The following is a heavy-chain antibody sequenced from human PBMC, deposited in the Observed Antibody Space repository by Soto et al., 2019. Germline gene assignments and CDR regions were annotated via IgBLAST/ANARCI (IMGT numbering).Heavy chain of an antibody. V-gene: IGHV1-69*13. Sequence: ASVKVSCKASGGTFSSYAISWVRQAPGQGLEWMGGIIPIFGTANYAQKFQGRVTITADESTSTAYMELSSLRSEDTAVYYCARGRDIVLVPAAPYYYYGMDVWGQGTTVTV. D-gene: IGHD2-2*01. J-gene: IGHJ6*02. CDR3: ARGRDIVLVPAAPYYYYGMDV. CDR2: IIPIFGTA. CDR1: GGTFSSYA.